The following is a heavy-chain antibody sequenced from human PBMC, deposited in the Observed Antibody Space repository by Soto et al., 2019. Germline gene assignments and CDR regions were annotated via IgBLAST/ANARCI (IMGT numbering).Heavy chain of an antibody. CDR2: IYHSGTT. Sequence: PSETLSLTCAVSGASISSGYYWAWIRQPPGTWLEWIGSIYHSGTTYYNPSLKSRVTISVDTSKNQFSLKLSSVTAADSAVYYCPRTDNVCYYPHLGQGALVTRPS. J-gene: IGHJ4*02. D-gene: IGHD2-21*01. CDR1: GASISSGYY. CDR3: PRTDNVCYYPH. V-gene: IGHV4-38-2*01.